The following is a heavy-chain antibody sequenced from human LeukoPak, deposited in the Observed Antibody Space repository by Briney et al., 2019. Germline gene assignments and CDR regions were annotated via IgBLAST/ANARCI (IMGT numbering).Heavy chain of an antibody. J-gene: IGHJ4*02. CDR1: GFTFRKKW. Sequence: GGSLRLSCATSGFTFRKKWMTWVRQAPGKGLQWVAHIRDDGSDKYYVDSVKGRFTISRDNAKSSVSLQMNSLRPEDTAVYHCATWSDGWEFDHWGQGTLVSVSS. V-gene: IGHV3-7*05. D-gene: IGHD5-24*01. CDR2: IRDDGSDK. CDR3: ATWSDGWEFDH.